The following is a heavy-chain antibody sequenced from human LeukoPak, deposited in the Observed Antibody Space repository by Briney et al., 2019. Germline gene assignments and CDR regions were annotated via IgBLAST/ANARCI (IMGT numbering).Heavy chain of an antibody. J-gene: IGHJ4*02. CDR1: GFTFSDYY. CDR3: ATEYYDYVWGSYSTYVFDY. D-gene: IGHD3-16*01. Sequence: GGSLRLSCAASGFTFSDYYMSWIRQAPGKGLEWVSYISSSGGTIYYADSVKGRFTISRDNAKNSLYLQMNSLRAEDTAVYYCATEYYDYVWGSYSTYVFDYWGQGTLVTVSS. V-gene: IGHV3-11*04. CDR2: ISSSGGTI.